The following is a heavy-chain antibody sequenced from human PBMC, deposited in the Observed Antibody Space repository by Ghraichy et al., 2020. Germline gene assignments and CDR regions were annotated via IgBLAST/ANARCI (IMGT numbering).Heavy chain of an antibody. CDR3: AKDQGLRRAALSHGFDY. CDR1: GFTFSSYG. J-gene: IGHJ4*02. CDR2: ISYDGSNK. V-gene: IGHV3-30*18. Sequence: GESLNISCAASGFTFSSYGMHWVRQAPGKGLEWVAVISYDGSNKYYADSVKGRFTISRDNSKNTLYLQMNSLRAEDTAVYYCAKDQGLRRAALSHGFDYWGQGTLVTVSS. D-gene: IGHD6-6*01.